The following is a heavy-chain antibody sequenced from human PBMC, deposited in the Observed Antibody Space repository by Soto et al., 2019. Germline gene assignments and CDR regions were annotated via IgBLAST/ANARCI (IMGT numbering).Heavy chain of an antibody. D-gene: IGHD3-10*01. J-gene: IGHJ4*02. CDR1: GFSLSTSGVG. CDR2: IYWNDDK. Sequence: QITLKESGPTLVKPTQTLTLTCTFSGFSLSTSGVGVGWIRQPPGKALEWLANIYWNDDKRYSPSLKSRLTITKDPSKNQVVLTMTNMDPVDTATYYCAHSLNSGSGSYYFDYWGRGTLVTVSS. CDR3: AHSLNSGSGSYYFDY. V-gene: IGHV2-5*01.